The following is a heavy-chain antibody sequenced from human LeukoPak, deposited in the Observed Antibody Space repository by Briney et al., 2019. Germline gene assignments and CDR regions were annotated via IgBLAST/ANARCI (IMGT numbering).Heavy chain of an antibody. CDR3: ARLSGRVVCSAGSCYIDS. V-gene: IGHV5-51*01. CDR1: GYRFTSDW. D-gene: IGHD2-15*01. J-gene: IGHJ4*02. CDR2: IYPGDSDT. Sequence: GEALKISCKGSGYRFTSDWIGWVRQMPGKGLEWMGIIYPGDSDTRYSPSFQGQVTISADKSVNTAYLQWSSLKASDTAMYYCARLSGRVVCSAGSCYIDSWGQGTLVTVSS.